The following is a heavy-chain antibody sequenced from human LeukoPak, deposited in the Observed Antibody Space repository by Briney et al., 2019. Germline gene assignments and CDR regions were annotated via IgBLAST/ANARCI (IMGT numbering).Heavy chain of an antibody. CDR3: ARILTGYVYHFDY. CDR2: INPNSGGT. J-gene: IGHJ4*02. V-gene: IGHV1-2*02. D-gene: IGHD3-9*01. CDR1: GYTFTGYY. Sequence: ASVKVSCKASGYTFTGYYMHWVRQAPGQGLEWMGWINPNSGGTNYAQKFQGRVTMTRDTSISTAYMELSRLRSDDTAVYYCARILTGYVYHFDYWGQGTLVTVSS.